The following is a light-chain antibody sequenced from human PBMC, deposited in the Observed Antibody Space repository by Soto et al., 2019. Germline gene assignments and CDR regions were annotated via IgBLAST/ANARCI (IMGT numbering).Light chain of an antibody. V-gene: IGKV3-20*01. CDR2: GAS. CDR3: QQYGSSPGFT. Sequence: EIVLTQSPGTLSLSPGERATLSCRASQSFHTNYLAWYQQRPGQAPRLLIYGASNRASGIPERFSGSGYGTDFTLTINRLEPEDSAVYFCQQYGSSPGFTFGGGTKIEIK. CDR1: QSFHTNY. J-gene: IGKJ4*01.